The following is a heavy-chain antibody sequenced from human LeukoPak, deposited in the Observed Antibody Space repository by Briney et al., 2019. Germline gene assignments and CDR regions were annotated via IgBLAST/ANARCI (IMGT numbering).Heavy chain of an antibody. CDR3: ARVNYDILTGPYYYYYYMDV. CDR1: GFTFTSSA. CDR2: ISAYNGNT. D-gene: IGHD3-9*01. J-gene: IGHJ6*03. Sequence: ASVKVSCKASGFTFTSSAMQWVRQAPGQGLEWMGWISAYNGNTNYAQKLQGRVTMTTDTSTSTAYMELRSLRSDDTAVYYCARVNYDILTGPYYYYYYMDVWGKGTTVTISS. V-gene: IGHV1-18*01.